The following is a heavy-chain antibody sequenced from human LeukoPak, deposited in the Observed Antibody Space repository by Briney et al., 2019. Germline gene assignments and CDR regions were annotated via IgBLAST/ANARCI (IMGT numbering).Heavy chain of an antibody. V-gene: IGHV3-21*01. CDR1: RFTFSHYS. CDR3: ARDVARIAAAGTSFDY. CDR2: ISGSGDYK. Sequence: PGGSLRLSCAASRFTFSHYSMNWVRQAPGKGLEWVSSISGSGDYKFYADSLKGRFTISRDNAKNSLYLQMNSLRADDTAVYYCARDVARIAAAGTSFDYWAREPWSPSPQ. D-gene: IGHD6-13*01. J-gene: IGHJ4*02.